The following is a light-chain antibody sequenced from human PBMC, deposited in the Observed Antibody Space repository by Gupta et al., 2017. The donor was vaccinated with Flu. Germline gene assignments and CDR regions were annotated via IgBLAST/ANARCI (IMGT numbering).Light chain of an antibody. CDR3: QQSNSYPLT. CDR1: QGINSW. Sequence: RGTISCRASQGINSWLAWYQQKPEKAPKVLIYAASTLQSGVPSRFSGSGSGTDFTLTISSLQPEDFATYYCQQSNSYPLTFGGGTTVEIK. J-gene: IGKJ4*01. CDR2: AAS. V-gene: IGKV1-12*01.